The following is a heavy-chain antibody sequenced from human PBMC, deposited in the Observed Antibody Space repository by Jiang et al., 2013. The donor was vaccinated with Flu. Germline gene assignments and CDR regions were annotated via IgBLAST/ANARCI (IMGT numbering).Heavy chain of an antibody. Sequence: TLSLTCTVSGSSISSYYWNWFRQSPRKGLEWIGYVYDIGSPSYSPSLKSRVTISVDTSKDQFSLRLNSVTAADTAVYYCARKGELISMVAGGRWFDPWGQGTLVTVSS. J-gene: IGHJ5*02. CDR2: VYDIGSP. D-gene: IGHD4/OR15-4a*01. CDR1: GSSISSYY. V-gene: IGHV4-59*13. CDR3: ARKGELISMVAGGRWFDP.